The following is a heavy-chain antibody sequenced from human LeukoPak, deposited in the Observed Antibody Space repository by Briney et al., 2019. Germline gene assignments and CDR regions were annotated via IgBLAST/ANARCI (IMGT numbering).Heavy chain of an antibody. CDR3: AKVAYSYDYGDFFDY. CDR2: IRQDGNEI. D-gene: IGHD4-17*01. Sequence: GGSLRLSCATSGFTFSNYRMSWVRQAPGKGLEWVANIRQDGNEIYYVDSVKGRFTISRDNSKNTLYLQMNSLRAEDTAVYYCAKVAYSYDYGDFFDYWGQGTLVTVSS. CDR1: GFTFSNYR. J-gene: IGHJ4*02. V-gene: IGHV3-7*03.